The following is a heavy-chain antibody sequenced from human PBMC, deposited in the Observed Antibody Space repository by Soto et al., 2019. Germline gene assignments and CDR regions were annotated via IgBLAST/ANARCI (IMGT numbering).Heavy chain of an antibody. D-gene: IGHD5-12*01. CDR3: ARHHGPTTSENWFDP. Sequence: ASVKVSCKASGYTFFTYDISWVRQAPGQGLEWMGWISTYSGDTKYAQKFQGRVTMTTDTSTTTAYLELRSLRSDDTAVYYCARHHGPTTSENWFDPWGQGTLVTVFS. V-gene: IGHV1-18*01. CDR2: ISTYSGDT. J-gene: IGHJ5*02. CDR1: GYTFFTYD.